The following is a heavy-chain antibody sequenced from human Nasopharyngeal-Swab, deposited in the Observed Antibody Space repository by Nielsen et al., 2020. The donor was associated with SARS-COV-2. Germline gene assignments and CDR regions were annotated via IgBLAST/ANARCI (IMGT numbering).Heavy chain of an antibody. V-gene: IGHV3-53*01. Sequence: GVLKISCAASGFTVSSNYMSWVRHSPNKGLEWVSVIYAAGQTFYTDSVKGRFIISRDDSKNTVFLQMNSLRAEDTAVYYCATLGAPGGWYFHYWGQGTLVTVSS. J-gene: IGHJ4*02. CDR1: GFTVSSNY. CDR2: IYAAGQT. D-gene: IGHD6-19*01. CDR3: ATLGAPGGWYFHY.